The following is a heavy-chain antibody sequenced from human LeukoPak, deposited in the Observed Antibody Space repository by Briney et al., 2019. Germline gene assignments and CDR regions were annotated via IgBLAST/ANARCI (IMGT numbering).Heavy chain of an antibody. D-gene: IGHD1-26*01. V-gene: IGHV4-39*07. CDR1: GGSISSSSYY. Sequence: SETLSLTCTVSGGSISSSSYYWGWIRQPPGKGLEWIGSIFYSGSTYYNPSLKSRVTISVDTSKNQFSLKLSSVTAADTAVYYCARVNLGATIVSFDYWGQGTLVTVSS. J-gene: IGHJ4*02. CDR3: ARVNLGATIVSFDY. CDR2: IFYSGST.